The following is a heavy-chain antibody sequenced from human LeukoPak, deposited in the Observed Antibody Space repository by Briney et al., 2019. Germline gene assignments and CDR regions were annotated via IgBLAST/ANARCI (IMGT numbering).Heavy chain of an antibody. Sequence: GVSLRLSCAASGFTFSSCWMSWVRQAPGRGLEGVANIKQDGSEKYYVVSVKGRFTISRDNAKNSLYLQMNSLRAEDTAVYYCARESVLWFGAADYWGQGTLVTASS. V-gene: IGHV3-7*03. CDR1: GFTFSSCW. D-gene: IGHD3-10*01. J-gene: IGHJ4*02. CDR2: IKQDGSEK. CDR3: ARESVLWFGAADY.